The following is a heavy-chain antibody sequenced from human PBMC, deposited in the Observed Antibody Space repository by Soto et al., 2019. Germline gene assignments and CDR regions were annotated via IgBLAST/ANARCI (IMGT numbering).Heavy chain of an antibody. J-gene: IGHJ6*02. CDR1: GFTFSSYG. D-gene: IGHD2-15*01. CDR3: ARKGHCSGGSCYQYYYYGMDV. V-gene: IGHV3-33*01. Sequence: QVQLVESGGGVVQPGRSLRLSCAASGFTFSSYGMHWVRQAPGKGLEWVAVIWYDGSNKYYAESVKGRFTISRDNSKNTQYLQMNSMRAEDTAVYYCARKGHCSGGSCYQYYYYGMDVWGQGTTVTVSS. CDR2: IWYDGSNK.